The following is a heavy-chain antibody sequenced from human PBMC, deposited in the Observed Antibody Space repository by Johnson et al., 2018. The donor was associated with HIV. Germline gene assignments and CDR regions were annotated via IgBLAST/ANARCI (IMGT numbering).Heavy chain of an antibody. D-gene: IGHD6-19*01. Sequence: QVQLVESGGGVVQPGRSLRLSCAASGFTFSSYAMHWVRQAPGKGLEWVAVISYDGSNKYYADSVKGRFTISRDNSKNTVYLQMSSLRPEDTAVYYCAREWGGWPLGAFDIWGQGAKVTVS. J-gene: IGHJ3*02. CDR3: AREWGGWPLGAFDI. CDR1: GFTFSSYA. V-gene: IGHV3-30-3*01. CDR2: ISYDGSNK.